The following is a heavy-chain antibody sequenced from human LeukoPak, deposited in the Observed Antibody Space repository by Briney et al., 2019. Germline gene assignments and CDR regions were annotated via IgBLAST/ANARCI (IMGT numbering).Heavy chain of an antibody. D-gene: IGHD2-8*01. CDR2: ISSSSSDI. J-gene: IGHJ4*02. Sequence: PGGSLRLSCAASGFTFSGYDMNWVRQAPGKGLEWVSSISSSSSDIYYADSVKGRFTISRDNAKKSLSLQMNSLRAEDTAVYYCARAILYPYYFDYWGQGTLVTVSS. CDR1: GFTFSGYD. V-gene: IGHV3-21*01. CDR3: ARAILYPYYFDY.